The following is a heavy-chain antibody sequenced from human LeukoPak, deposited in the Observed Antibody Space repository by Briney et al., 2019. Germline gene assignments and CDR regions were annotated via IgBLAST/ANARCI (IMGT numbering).Heavy chain of an antibody. Sequence: GGSLRLSCAASGFTFSNAWMSWVRQAPGKGLEWVGRIKSTTDGGTTDYAAPVKGRFTTSRDDSKNTLYLQMNSLKTEDTAVYYCTTGGVLRYFDPTYYFDYWGQGTLVTVSS. CDR2: IKSTTDGGTT. CDR1: GFTFSNAW. J-gene: IGHJ4*02. CDR3: TTGGVLRYFDPTYYFDY. V-gene: IGHV3-15*01. D-gene: IGHD3-9*01.